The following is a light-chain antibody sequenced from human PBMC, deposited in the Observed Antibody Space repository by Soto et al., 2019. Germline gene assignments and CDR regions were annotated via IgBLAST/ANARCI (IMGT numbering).Light chain of an antibody. V-gene: IGKV1-39*01. J-gene: IGKJ1*01. CDR2: AAS. CDR3: QQSYNTPWT. Sequence: EIQMTQSPSSLSASVGDRVTITCRASRNINTYLNWYQQKPGKAPDLLIYAASSLQSGVPSRFSGSGSGPDFTLTITNLQAEDSATYYCQQSYNTPWTFGQGTKLEIK. CDR1: RNINTY.